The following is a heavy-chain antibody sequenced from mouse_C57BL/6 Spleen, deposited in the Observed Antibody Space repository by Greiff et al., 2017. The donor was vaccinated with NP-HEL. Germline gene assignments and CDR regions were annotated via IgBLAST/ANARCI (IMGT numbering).Heavy chain of an antibody. V-gene: IGHV5-9-1*02. J-gene: IGHJ1*03. Sequence: EVQVVESGEGLVKPGGSLKLSCAASGFTFSSYAMSWVRQTPEKRLEWVAYISSGGDYIYYADTVKGRFTISRDNARNTLYLQMSSLKSEDTAMYYCTRDYYGSSRYFDVWGTGTTVTVSS. CDR2: ISSGGDYI. CDR3: TRDYYGSSRYFDV. CDR1: GFTFSSYA. D-gene: IGHD1-1*01.